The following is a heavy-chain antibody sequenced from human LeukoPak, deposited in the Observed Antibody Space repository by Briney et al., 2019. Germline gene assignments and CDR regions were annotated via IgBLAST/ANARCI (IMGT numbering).Heavy chain of an antibody. Sequence: GGSLRLSCAASGFTVSSNYMSWVRQAPGKGLEWASVIYSGGSTYYADSVKGRFTISRDNSKNTLYLQMNSLRAEDTAVYYCARDRTESRGFDYWGQGTLVTVSS. V-gene: IGHV3-66*01. CDR2: IYSGGST. J-gene: IGHJ4*02. CDR3: ARDRTESRGFDY. CDR1: GFTVSSNY. D-gene: IGHD3/OR15-3a*01.